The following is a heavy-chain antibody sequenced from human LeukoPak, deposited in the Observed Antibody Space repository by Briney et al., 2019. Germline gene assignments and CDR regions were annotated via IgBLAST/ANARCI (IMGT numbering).Heavy chain of an antibody. J-gene: IGHJ4*02. Sequence: ASVKVSCKASGYTFTSYGISWVRQAPGQGLEWMGWISAYNGNTNYAQKLQGRVTMTTDTSTSTAYMELRSLRSDDTAVYYCARDLRRTTLTTFDYWGQGTLVTVSS. V-gene: IGHV1-18*01. D-gene: IGHD4-17*01. CDR1: GYTFTSYG. CDR3: ARDLRRTTLTTFDY. CDR2: ISAYNGNT.